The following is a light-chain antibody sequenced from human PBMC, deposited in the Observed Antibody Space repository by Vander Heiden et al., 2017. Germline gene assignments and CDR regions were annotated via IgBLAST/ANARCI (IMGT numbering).Light chain of an antibody. CDR1: KLGDKY. Sequence: YELTQPPSVSVSPGPTASITCSGDKLGDKYACWYQQKPGQSPVLVIYQDSKRPSGIPELFSGSNSGNTATLTISVTQAMDEADYYCQAWDSSTAHVVFGGGTKLTVL. J-gene: IGLJ2*01. CDR3: QAWDSSTAHVV. CDR2: QDS. V-gene: IGLV3-1*01.